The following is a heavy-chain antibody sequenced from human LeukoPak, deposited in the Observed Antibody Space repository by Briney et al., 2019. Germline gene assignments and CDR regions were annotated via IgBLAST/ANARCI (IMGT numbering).Heavy chain of an antibody. Sequence: PGGSLRLSCGASGFTFSTYTINWVRQAPGKGLEWVSSVSSSGHYIYSADSLKGRFTISRDNAKNLVFLQMTDLRAEDTAVYYCSRRFDCWGQGILVTVSS. CDR2: VSSSGHYI. V-gene: IGHV3-21*01. CDR3: SRRFDC. J-gene: IGHJ4*02. CDR1: GFTFSTYT.